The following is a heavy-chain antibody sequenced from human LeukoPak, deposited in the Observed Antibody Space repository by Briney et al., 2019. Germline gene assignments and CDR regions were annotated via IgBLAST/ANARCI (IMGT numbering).Heavy chain of an antibody. V-gene: IGHV4-31*03. D-gene: IGHD3-22*01. J-gene: IGHJ4*02. Sequence: SETLSLTCTVSGGSISSGGYYWSWIRQHPGKGLEWIGYIYYSGSTYYNPSLKSRVTISVDTSKNQFSLKLSSVTAADTAVYYCAGGDSSGYYFLFDYWGQGTLVTVSS. CDR3: AGGDSSGYYFLFDY. CDR1: GGSISSGGYY. CDR2: IYYSGST.